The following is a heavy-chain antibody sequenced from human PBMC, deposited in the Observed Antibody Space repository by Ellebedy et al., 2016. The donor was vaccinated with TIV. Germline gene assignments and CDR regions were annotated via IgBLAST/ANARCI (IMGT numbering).Heavy chain of an antibody. CDR2: IAIDGTT. Sequence: GGSLRLSCAASELTASGNYMSWVRQAPGKGLEWVSVIAIDGTTYYADPVKGRFTISTDNSKSTLYLQMNSLRAEDTAVYYCAKETFNDVDLEVWGIFDIWGQGTMVTVSS. D-gene: IGHD1-1*01. CDR3: AKETFNDVDLEVWGIFDI. J-gene: IGHJ3*02. CDR1: ELTASGNY. V-gene: IGHV3-66*01.